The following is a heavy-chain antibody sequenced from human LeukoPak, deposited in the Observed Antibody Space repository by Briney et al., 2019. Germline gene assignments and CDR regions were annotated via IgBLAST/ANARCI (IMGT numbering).Heavy chain of an antibody. CDR3: ASESMYSSGPGNWHNWFDP. CDR1: GGSISSGSYY. CDR2: IYTSGST. V-gene: IGHV4-61*02. J-gene: IGHJ5*02. D-gene: IGHD6-19*01. Sequence: SQTLSLTCTVSGGSISSGSYYWSWIRQPAGKGLEWIGRIYTSGSTNYNTSLKSRVTISVDTSKNQFSLKLSSVTAADTAVYYCASESMYSSGPGNWHNWFDPWGQGTLVTVSS.